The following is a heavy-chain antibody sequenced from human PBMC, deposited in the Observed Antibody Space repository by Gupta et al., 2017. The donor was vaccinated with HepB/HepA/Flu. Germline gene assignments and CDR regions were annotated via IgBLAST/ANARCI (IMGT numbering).Heavy chain of an antibody. Sequence: EVQLLESGGGLVQPGGSLRLSCAASGFPFSSYAMSWVPQAPGKGLEWVSVISGSAGSTYYAESVKGRFTISRDNSKNTLYLQMNSLRAEDTAVYYCAKDQGYYYESSGYLDYWGQGTLVTVSS. CDR1: GFPFSSYA. J-gene: IGHJ4*02. D-gene: IGHD3-22*01. V-gene: IGHV3-23*01. CDR2: ISGSAGST. CDR3: AKDQGYYYESSGYLDY.